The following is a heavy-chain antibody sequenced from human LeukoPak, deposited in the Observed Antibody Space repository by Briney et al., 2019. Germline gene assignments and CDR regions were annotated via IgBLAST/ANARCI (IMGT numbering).Heavy chain of an antibody. CDR1: GFTFSSYA. J-gene: IGHJ4*02. CDR3: AKGGYSYGSLDYFDY. V-gene: IGHV3-23*01. CDR2: ISGSGGST. Sequence: GGSLRLSCAASGFTFSSYAMSWVRQAPGKGLEWVSAISGSGGSTYYADSVKGRFTISRDNSKNTLYLQMNSLRAEDTAVYYCAKGGYSYGSLDYFDYWGQGTLVTVSS. D-gene: IGHD5-18*01.